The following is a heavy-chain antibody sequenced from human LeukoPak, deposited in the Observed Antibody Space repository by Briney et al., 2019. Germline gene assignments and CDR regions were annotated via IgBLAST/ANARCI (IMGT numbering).Heavy chain of an antibody. Sequence: KPSETLSLTCTVSGGSISSYYWSWIRQPPGKGLEWIGYIYYSGSTNYSPSPKSRVTITVDTSKNQFSLKLSSVTAADTAVYYCAGEAGEPNWFDPWGQGTLVTVSS. CDR1: GGSISSYY. V-gene: IGHV4-59*01. D-gene: IGHD4-17*01. CDR2: IYYSGST. J-gene: IGHJ5*02. CDR3: AGEAGEPNWFDP.